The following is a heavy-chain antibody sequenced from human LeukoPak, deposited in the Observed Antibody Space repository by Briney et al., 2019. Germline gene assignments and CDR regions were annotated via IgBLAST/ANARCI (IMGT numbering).Heavy chain of an antibody. D-gene: IGHD2-15*01. J-gene: IGHJ4*02. CDR2: LYSAGAT. V-gene: IGHV3-53*01. Sequence: GGSLRLSCAASGFTVSSNYMSWVRRATGKGLEWVTILYSAGATYYADSVKGRFTISRDNSKNTLYLQMNSLRVEDTAVYYCASGGTGARKFYSDPFHHWGQGTLVTVSS. CDR1: GFTVSSNY. CDR3: ASGGTGARKFYSDPFHH.